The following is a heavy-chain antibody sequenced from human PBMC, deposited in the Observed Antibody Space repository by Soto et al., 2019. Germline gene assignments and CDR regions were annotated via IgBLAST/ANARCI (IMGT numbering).Heavy chain of an antibody. J-gene: IGHJ4*02. V-gene: IGHV3-33*01. CDR3: ARAWWFGEGLFLDY. Sequence: QVQLVESGGGVVQPGRSLRLSCAASGFTFSSYGMHWVRQAPGKGLEWVAVIWYDGSNKYYADSVKGRFTISRDNSKNTLYLQMNSLRAEDTAVYYCARAWWFGEGLFLDYWGQGTLVTVSS. D-gene: IGHD3-10*01. CDR1: GFTFSSYG. CDR2: IWYDGSNK.